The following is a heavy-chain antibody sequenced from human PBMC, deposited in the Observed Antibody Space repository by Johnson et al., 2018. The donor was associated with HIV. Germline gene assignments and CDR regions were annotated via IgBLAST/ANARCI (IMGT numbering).Heavy chain of an antibody. J-gene: IGHJ3*02. Sequence: VQLVESGGGLIEPGGSLRLSCAASGFIFSNAWMTWVRQAPGKGLEWVGRIKSKTDGGTTDYAAPVKGRFTISRDDSKNTLYLQMNSLKTEDTAVYYCTTDSGWVPLEAFDIWGQGTMVTVSS. V-gene: IGHV3-15*01. CDR3: TTDSGWVPLEAFDI. D-gene: IGHD6-19*01. CDR1: GFIFSNAW. CDR2: IKSKTDGGTT.